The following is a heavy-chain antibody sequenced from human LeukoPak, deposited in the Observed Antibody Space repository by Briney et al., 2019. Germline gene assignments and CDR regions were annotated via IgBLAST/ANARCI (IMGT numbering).Heavy chain of an antibody. CDR2: INTGNGNT. D-gene: IGHD2-15*01. CDR3: ASREAGGRYCSGGSCYSTDY. V-gene: IGHV1-3*04. Sequence: ASVKVSCKTSGYSFANYGMHWVRQAPRQSLEWMGWINTGNGNTKSSQKFQGRVTITADESTSTAYVELSSLRSEDTAVYYCASREAGGRYCSGGSCYSTDYWGQGTLVTVSS. CDR1: GYSFANYG. J-gene: IGHJ4*02.